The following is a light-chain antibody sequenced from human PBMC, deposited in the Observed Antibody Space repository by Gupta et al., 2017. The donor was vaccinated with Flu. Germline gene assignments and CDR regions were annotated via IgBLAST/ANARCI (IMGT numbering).Light chain of an antibody. V-gene: IGKV3-11*01. CDR1: QSVSTF. CDR3: QQSSDNTFT. Sequence: VLTQYPVTLSLSPGERATLSCRASQSVSTFLAWYQQKPGQAPRLLIYDASNRATGIPARFDGSGSGTEFTLTISSLEPEDFATYYCQQSSDNTFTFGPGTKLDIK. CDR2: DAS. J-gene: IGKJ3*01.